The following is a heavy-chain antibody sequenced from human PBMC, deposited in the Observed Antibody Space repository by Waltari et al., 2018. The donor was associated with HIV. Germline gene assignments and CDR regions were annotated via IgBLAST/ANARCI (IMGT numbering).Heavy chain of an antibody. V-gene: IGHV4-59*01. J-gene: IGHJ4*02. CDR2: IYYSGST. CDR1: GGSISSYY. CDR3: ARAVVGATSPFDY. D-gene: IGHD1-26*01. Sequence: QVQLQESGPGLVKPSETLSLTCTVSGGSISSYYWIWIRQPPGKGLEWIGYIYYSGSTNYNPSLKSRVTISVDTSKNQFSLKLSSVTAADTAVYYCARAVVGATSPFDYWGQGTLVTVSS.